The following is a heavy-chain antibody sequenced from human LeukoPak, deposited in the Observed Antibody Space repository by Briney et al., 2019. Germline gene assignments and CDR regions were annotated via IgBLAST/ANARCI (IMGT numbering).Heavy chain of an antibody. J-gene: IGHJ4*02. CDR1: GGSFSGYY. Sequence: SETLSLTCAVYGGSFSGYYWSWIRHPPGKGLEWIGEINHSGSTNYNPSLKSRATISVDTSKNQFSLKLSSVTAADTAVYYCARVPPRIAAAGTPSFTDYWGQGTLVTVSS. CDR3: ARVPPRIAAAGTPSFTDY. CDR2: INHSGST. V-gene: IGHV4-34*01. D-gene: IGHD6-13*01.